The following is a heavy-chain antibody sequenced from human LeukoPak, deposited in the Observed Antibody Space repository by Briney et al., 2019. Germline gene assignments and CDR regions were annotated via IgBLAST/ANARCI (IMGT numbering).Heavy chain of an antibody. CDR3: ARARSSSWSGSYYFDY. CDR2: IRYDGSNK. D-gene: IGHD6-13*01. V-gene: IGHV3-30*02. Sequence: GGSLRLSCAASGFTFSSYGMHWVRQAPGKGLEWVAFIRYDGSNKYYADSVRGRFTISRDNSKNTLYLQMNSLRAEDTAVYYCARARSSSWSGSYYFDYWGQGTLVTVSS. J-gene: IGHJ4*02. CDR1: GFTFSSYG.